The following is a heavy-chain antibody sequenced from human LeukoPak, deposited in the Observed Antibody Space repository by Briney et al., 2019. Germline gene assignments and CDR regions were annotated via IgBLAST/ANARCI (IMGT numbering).Heavy chain of an antibody. CDR3: ARDLYYGDYGYYYYYGMDV. J-gene: IGHJ6*02. Sequence: VASVKVSCKASGYTFTGYYMHWVRQAPGQGLEWMGWINPNSGGTNYAQKFQGRVTMTRDTSISTAYMELSRLRSDDTAVYYCARDLYYGDYGYYYYYGMDVWGQGTTVTVSS. CDR1: GYTFTGYY. V-gene: IGHV1-2*02. CDR2: INPNSGGT. D-gene: IGHD4-17*01.